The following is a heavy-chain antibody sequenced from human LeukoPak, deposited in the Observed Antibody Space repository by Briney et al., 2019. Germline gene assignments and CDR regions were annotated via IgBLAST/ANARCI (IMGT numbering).Heavy chain of an antibody. J-gene: IGHJ4*02. CDR3: AREGEDYNDDGTTFDY. CDR1: GFTFSSYA. D-gene: IGHD3-22*01. Sequence: GGSLRLSCAASGFTFSSYAMSWVRQAPGKGLEWVSAISGSGGSTYYADSVKGRFTISRDNSKNTLYLQMNSLRAEDTAVYYCAREGEDYNDDGTTFDYWGQGTLVTVSS. CDR2: ISGSGGST. V-gene: IGHV3-23*01.